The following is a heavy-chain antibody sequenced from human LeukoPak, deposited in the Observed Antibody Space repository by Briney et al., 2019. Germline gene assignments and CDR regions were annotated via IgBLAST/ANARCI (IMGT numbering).Heavy chain of an antibody. CDR2: IIPILGIA. J-gene: IGHJ3*02. V-gene: IGHV1-69*04. Sequence: SVKVSCKASGGXFSSYAISWVRQAPGQGLEWVGRIIPILGIANYAQKFQGRVTITADKSTSTAYMELSSLRSEDTAVYYCARGTQEDIVVVPAAAHAFDIWGQGTMVTVSS. CDR3: ARGTQEDIVVVPAAAHAFDI. D-gene: IGHD2-2*01. CDR1: GGXFSSYA.